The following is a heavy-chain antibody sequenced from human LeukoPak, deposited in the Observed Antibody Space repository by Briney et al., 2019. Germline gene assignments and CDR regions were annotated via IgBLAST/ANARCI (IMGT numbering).Heavy chain of an antibody. CDR3: ARGQGGSGSYYYYYYMDV. D-gene: IGHD3-10*01. CDR2: IYYSGST. Sequence: PSETLSLTCTVSGYSISSGYYWSWIRQPPGKGLEWIGYIYYSGSTNYNPSLKSRVTISVDTSKNQFSLKLSSVTAADTAVYYCARGQGGSGSYYYYYYMDVWGKGTTVTVSS. V-gene: IGHV4-61*01. CDR1: GYSISSGYY. J-gene: IGHJ6*03.